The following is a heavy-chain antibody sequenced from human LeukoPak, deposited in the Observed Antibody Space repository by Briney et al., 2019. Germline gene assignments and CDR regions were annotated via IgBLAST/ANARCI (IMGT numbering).Heavy chain of an antibody. V-gene: IGHV4-31*03. Sequence: PSETLSLTCTVSGGSISSGGYYWSWIRQHPGKGLEWIGYIYYSGSTYYNPSLKSRVTISVDTSKNQFSLKLSSVTAADTAVYYCARTQRGYNYGYQYNYYGMDVWGQGTTVTVAS. J-gene: IGHJ6*02. D-gene: IGHD5-18*01. CDR1: GGSISSGGYY. CDR2: IYYSGST. CDR3: ARTQRGYNYGYQYNYYGMDV.